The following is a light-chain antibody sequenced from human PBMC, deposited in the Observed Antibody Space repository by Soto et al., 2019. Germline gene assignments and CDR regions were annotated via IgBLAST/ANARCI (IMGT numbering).Light chain of an antibody. CDR2: DAS. V-gene: IGKV1-33*01. J-gene: IGKJ4*01. CDR1: QDISDY. CDR3: QQYDHITLT. Sequence: DFQMTQSPSSLSASVGDRVTITCQASQDISDYLNWYQQKPGRAPKIXIYDASNLQTGVPSRFSGSGSGTDFSLTISSLQPEDIETYYCQQYDHITLTFGGGTKVDIK.